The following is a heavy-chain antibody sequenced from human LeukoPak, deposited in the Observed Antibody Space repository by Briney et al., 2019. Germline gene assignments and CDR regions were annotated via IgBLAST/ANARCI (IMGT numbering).Heavy chain of an antibody. J-gene: IGHJ4*02. V-gene: IGHV3-66*01. CDR2: IYSGGST. CDR1: GFTVSSNY. D-gene: IGHD5-12*01. CDR3: ANGGFGGYDSHQIDY. Sequence: GGSLRLSCAASGFTVSSNYMSWVRQAPGKGLEGVSVIYSGGSTYYADSVKGRFTISRDNYKHTLYLQMNSLRAEDTAVYYCANGGFGGYDSHQIDYWGQGTLVTVSS.